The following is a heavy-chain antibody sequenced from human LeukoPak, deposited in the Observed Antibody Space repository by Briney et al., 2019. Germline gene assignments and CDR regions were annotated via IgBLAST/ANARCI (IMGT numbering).Heavy chain of an antibody. Sequence: GGSLRLSCAASGFTFEDYGMSWVRQAPGKGLEWVSAINWNGGSTGYADSVKGRFTISRDNSKNTLYLQMNSLRVEDTAIYYCAKDLIRDLWFGESWGQGTLVTVSS. CDR1: GFTFEDYG. J-gene: IGHJ5*02. CDR3: AKDLIRDLWFGES. D-gene: IGHD3-10*01. V-gene: IGHV3-20*04. CDR2: INWNGGST.